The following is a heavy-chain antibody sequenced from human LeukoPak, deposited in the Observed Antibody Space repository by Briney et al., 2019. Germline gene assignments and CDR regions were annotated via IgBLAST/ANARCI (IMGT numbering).Heavy chain of an antibody. D-gene: IGHD3-10*01. Sequence: GASVKVSCKASGYTFTSYGISWVRRAPGQGLEWMGWISAYNGNTNYAQKLQGRVTMTTDTSTSTAYMELRSLRSDDTAVYYCARDGSAFGEFTYGMDVWGQGTTVTVSS. CDR2: ISAYNGNT. CDR1: GYTFTSYG. V-gene: IGHV1-18*01. J-gene: IGHJ6*02. CDR3: ARDGSAFGEFTYGMDV.